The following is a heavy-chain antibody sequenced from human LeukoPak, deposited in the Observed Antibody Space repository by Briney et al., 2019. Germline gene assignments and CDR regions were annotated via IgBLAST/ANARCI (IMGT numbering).Heavy chain of an antibody. Sequence: GGSLRLSCAASGFTFSVSDIHWVRQASGKGLEWVGRVTTRASNYATAYAASVKGRFTISRDDSENTAYLQMNSLKTEDTAVYYCTTYRSGHYWGQGTLVTVSS. CDR2: VTTRASNYAT. V-gene: IGHV3-73*01. CDR3: TTYRSGHY. CDR1: GFTFSVSD. J-gene: IGHJ4*02. D-gene: IGHD6-19*01.